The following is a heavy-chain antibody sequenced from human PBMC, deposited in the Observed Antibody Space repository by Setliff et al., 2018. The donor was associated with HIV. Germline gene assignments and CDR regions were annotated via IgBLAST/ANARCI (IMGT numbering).Heavy chain of an antibody. CDR3: ARGQFLVWEGTFFYFYMDV. Sequence: ASVKVSCKASGYTFTSYIMNWVRQAPGQGLEWMGWISAYNGNTKYAQKFQGRVTITADKSTNTAYMDLSSLRSEDTAVYYCARGQFLVWEGTFFYFYMDVWGKGTTVTVSS. CDR2: ISAYNGNT. V-gene: IGHV1-18*01. D-gene: IGHD3-3*01. J-gene: IGHJ6*03. CDR1: GYTFTSYI.